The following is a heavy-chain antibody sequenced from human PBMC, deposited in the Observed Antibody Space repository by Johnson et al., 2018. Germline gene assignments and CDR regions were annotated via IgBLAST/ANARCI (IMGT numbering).Heavy chain of an antibody. CDR3: VRGENYFDSRGYAFDI. CDR2: ISRSDTYI. J-gene: IGHJ3*02. D-gene: IGHD3-22*01. V-gene: IGHV3-21*01. Sequence: VQLVQSGGGLVKPGGSLRLSCAASGFTFSSHTMQWVRQAPGKGLEWVSSISRSDTYIFYADSVRGRFTLSRDNAKNSLYLQMTSLRAKDTAVYYWVRGENYFDSRGYAFDIWGQGTMVTVSS. CDR1: GFTFSSHT.